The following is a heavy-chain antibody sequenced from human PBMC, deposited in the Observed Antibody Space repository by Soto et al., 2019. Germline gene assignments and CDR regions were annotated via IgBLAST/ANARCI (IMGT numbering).Heavy chain of an antibody. CDR2: ISGSGDST. CDR1: GFTFSTYA. J-gene: IGHJ5*02. D-gene: IGHD6-19*01. V-gene: IGHV3-23*01. Sequence: EVQLLESGGGLVQPGGSLRLSCAASGFTFSTYAMNWVRQAPGKGLEWVSGISGSGDSTYYADSVKGRFTVSRDNSKNTRDLPMTSLRAEDTAGFYCAKEGSSGGSLDHWGQGTLVTVSS. CDR3: AKEGSSGGSLDH.